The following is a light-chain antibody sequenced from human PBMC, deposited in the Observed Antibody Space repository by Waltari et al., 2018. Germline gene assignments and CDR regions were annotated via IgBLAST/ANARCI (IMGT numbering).Light chain of an antibody. CDR1: SSDVGSYRF. J-gene: IGLJ1*01. CDR2: EVT. Sequence: QSALTQPASVSGSPGQSITIPCTGTSSDVGSYRFVSWYQQCPGKAPKLILYEVTKRPSGVSNQFSGFKHGNAASLKIVGLQADDEADYDCSSYASDSNFVFGTGTKVTVL. CDR3: SSYASDSNFV. V-gene: IGLV2-23*02.